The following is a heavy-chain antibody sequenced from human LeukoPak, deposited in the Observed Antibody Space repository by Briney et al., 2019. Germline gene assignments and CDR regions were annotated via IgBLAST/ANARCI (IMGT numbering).Heavy chain of an antibody. CDR3: RQSGYSYADAY. CDR2: INHSGST. J-gene: IGHJ4*02. D-gene: IGHD5-18*01. Sequence: PSETLSLTCAVYGGSFSGYYWSWIRQPPGKGLEWIGEINHSGSTNYNPSLKSRVTISVDTSKNQFSLKLSSVTAADTAVYYCRQSGYSYADAYWGQGTLVTVSS. CDR1: GGSFSGYY. V-gene: IGHV4-34*01.